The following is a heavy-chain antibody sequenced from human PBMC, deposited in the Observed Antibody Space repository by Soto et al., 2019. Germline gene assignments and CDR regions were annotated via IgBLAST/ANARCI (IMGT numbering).Heavy chain of an antibody. CDR3: ARLVYDTRLNYLYLDS. J-gene: IGHJ4*02. CDR1: GFIFSDQY. D-gene: IGHD3-22*01. Sequence: EVQLVESGGGLVQPGGSLRLSCAVSGFIFSDQYMDWVRQAPGKGLEWVGRSRNKVNGYTTEYAASVKGRFTISRDDSKDALFLQMKSLKTEDTAVYYCARLVYDTRLNYLYLDSWGQGLLVTLSS. V-gene: IGHV3-72*01. CDR2: SRNKVNGYTT.